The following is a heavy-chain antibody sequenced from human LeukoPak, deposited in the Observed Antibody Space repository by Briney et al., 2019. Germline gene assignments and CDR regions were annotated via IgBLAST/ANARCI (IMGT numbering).Heavy chain of an antibody. CDR3: ARDLYVEMATDQFDY. Sequence: GGSLRLSCAASGFTFSSYWMHWVRQAPGKGLVWVSRINSDGSSTSYADSVKGRFTISRDNAKDTLYLQMNSLRAEDTAVYYCARDLYVEMATDQFDYWGQGTLVTVSS. D-gene: IGHD5-24*01. CDR1: GFTFSSYW. J-gene: IGHJ4*02. CDR2: INSDGSST. V-gene: IGHV3-74*01.